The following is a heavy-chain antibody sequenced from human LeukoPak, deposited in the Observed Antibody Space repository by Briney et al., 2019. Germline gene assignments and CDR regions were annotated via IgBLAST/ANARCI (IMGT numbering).Heavy chain of an antibody. D-gene: IGHD6-19*01. CDR2: ISSSSSYI. CDR1: GFTFSSYS. CDR3: ARDGGAVAGPGSSDY. V-gene: IGHV3-21*01. Sequence: GGSLRPSCAASGFTFSSYSMNWVRQAPGKGLEWVSSISSSSSYIYYADSVKGRFTISRDNAKNSLYLQMNSLRAEDTAVYYCARDGGAVAGPGSSDYWGQGTLVTVSS. J-gene: IGHJ4*02.